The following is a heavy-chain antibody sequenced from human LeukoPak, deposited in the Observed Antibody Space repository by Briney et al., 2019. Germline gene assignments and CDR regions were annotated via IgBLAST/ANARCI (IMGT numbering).Heavy chain of an antibody. CDR2: IYHSGNA. CDR3: ARGRRVDAAMLSD. V-gene: IGHV4-59*01. J-gene: IGHJ4*02. Sequence: PSETLSLTCTVSNGSISSYYWSWIRQPAGKGLEWIGYIYHSGNANYNPSLKSRVTISVDTSNSQLSLKLNSVTAADTAVYYCARGRRVDAAMLSDWGRGTRVTVSS. D-gene: IGHD5-18*01. CDR1: NGSISSYY.